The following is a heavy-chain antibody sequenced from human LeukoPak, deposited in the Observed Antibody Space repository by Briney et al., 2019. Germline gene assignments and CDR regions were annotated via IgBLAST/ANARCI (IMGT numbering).Heavy chain of an antibody. D-gene: IGHD3-10*01. Sequence: GGSLRLSCAASGFTFSSYAISWVRQAPGKGLEWVSAISGSGGSTYYADSVKGRFTISRDNSKNTLYLQMNSLRAEDTAVYYCAKGLLPRGVIPGGYFDYWGQGTLVTVSS. J-gene: IGHJ4*02. CDR3: AKGLLPRGVIPGGYFDY. CDR1: GFTFSSYA. V-gene: IGHV3-23*01. CDR2: ISGSGGST.